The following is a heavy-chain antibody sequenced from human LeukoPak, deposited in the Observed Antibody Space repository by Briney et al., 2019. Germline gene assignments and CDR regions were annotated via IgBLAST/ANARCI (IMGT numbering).Heavy chain of an antibody. CDR1: GYTLTELS. J-gene: IGHJ6*02. V-gene: IGHV1-24*01. CDR2: FDPEDGET. CDR3: ATDQSRAPYYYGMDV. Sequence: SVTVSCKVSGYTLTELSMHWVRQAPGKGLEWMGGFDPEDGETIYAQKFQGRVTMTEDTSTDTAYMELSSLRSEDTAVYYCATDQSRAPYYYGMDVWGRGTTVTVSS. D-gene: IGHD2-2*01.